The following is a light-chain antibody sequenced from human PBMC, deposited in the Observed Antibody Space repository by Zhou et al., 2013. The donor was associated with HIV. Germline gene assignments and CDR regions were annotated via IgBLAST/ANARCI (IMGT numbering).Light chain of an antibody. CDR1: QSLNGD. CDR3: QQYNNWPPYT. V-gene: IGKV3-15*01. CDR2: RAS. J-gene: IGKJ2*01. Sequence: EIVMMQSPDTLSVLPGDRATLSCRASQSLNGDLAWYQQKPGQPPRLLIYRASTRATGLPARFSGSGSGTEFTLTISSMQSEDFAVYYCQQYNNWPPYTFGQGTKLEIK.